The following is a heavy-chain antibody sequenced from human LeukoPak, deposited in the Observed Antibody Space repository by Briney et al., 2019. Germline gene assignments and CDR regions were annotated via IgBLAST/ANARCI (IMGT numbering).Heavy chain of an antibody. Sequence: ASVKVSCKAFGYTFTNYGISWVRQAPGQGLEWMSWISANNGETRYAQNFQGRVTMTTDTSTTTAYMELRSLRSDDTAIYYCARVPPSAHQLISSDYWGQGTQVTVSS. CDR1: GYTFTNYG. J-gene: IGHJ4*02. CDR3: ARVPPSAHQLISSDY. V-gene: IGHV1-18*04. CDR2: ISANNGET. D-gene: IGHD2-2*01.